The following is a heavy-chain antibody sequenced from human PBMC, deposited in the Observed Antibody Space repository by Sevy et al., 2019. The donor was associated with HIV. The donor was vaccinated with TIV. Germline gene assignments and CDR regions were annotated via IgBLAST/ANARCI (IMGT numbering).Heavy chain of an antibody. Sequence: GGSLRLSCAASGFTFSSFWMNWVRQAPGKGLEWVANIKEDGSEKYYVDSVKGRFTISRDNAKNSLYLQMNSLRAEDTAVYFCACQGVFDILGQGTMVTVSS. J-gene: IGHJ3*02. CDR2: IKEDGSEK. CDR3: ACQGVFDI. D-gene: IGHD2-8*01. CDR1: GFTFSSFW. V-gene: IGHV3-7*01.